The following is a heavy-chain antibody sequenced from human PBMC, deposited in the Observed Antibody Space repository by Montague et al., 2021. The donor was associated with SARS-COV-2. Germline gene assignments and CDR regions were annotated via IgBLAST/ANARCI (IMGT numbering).Heavy chain of an antibody. Sequence: SETLSLTCTVSGGSISSSIYYWGWIRQPPGKGLEWFGGIYYSGSTYYXXXLKSRVTISVDTSKNQFSLKLSSVTAADTAVYYCARQKRRITIFGVGIQPVLPWFDPWGQGTLVTVSS. D-gene: IGHD3-3*01. CDR2: IYYSGST. V-gene: IGHV4-39*01. CDR1: GGSISSSIYY. CDR3: ARQKRRITIFGVGIQPVLPWFDP. J-gene: IGHJ5*02.